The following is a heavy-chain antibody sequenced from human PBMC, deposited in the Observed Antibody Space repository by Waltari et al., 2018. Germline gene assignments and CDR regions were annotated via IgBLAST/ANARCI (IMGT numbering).Heavy chain of an antibody. CDR1: GFTFDDYG. V-gene: IGHV3-20*01. J-gene: IGHJ6*02. CDR2: INWNGGST. Sequence: EVQLVESGGGVVRPGGSLRLSCAASGFTFDDYGMSWVRQAPGKGLEWVSGINWNGGSTGYADSVKGRFTLSRDNAQKSLYLXMNSLRXXXXXLYHCAXSTTVXXXXQXGMDVWGQGTTVTVSS. CDR3: AXSTTVXXXXQXGMDV. D-gene: IGHD4-17*01.